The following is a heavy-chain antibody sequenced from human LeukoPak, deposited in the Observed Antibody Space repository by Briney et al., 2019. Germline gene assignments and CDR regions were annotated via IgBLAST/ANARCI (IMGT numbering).Heavy chain of an antibody. V-gene: IGHV1-3*01. CDR2: INAGNGNT. CDR3: ARDWGSIDSGYDS. J-gene: IGHJ5*02. CDR1: GYTFTSYA. Sequence: ASVKVSCKASGYTFTSYAMHWVRQAPGQRLEWMGWINAGNGNTKYSQKFQGRVTITRDTSASTAYMELSSLRSEDTAVYYCARDWGSIDSGYDSWGQGTLVTVSS. D-gene: IGHD5-12*01.